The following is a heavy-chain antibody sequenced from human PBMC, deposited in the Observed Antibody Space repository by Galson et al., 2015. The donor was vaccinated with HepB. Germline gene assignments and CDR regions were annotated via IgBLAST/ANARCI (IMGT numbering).Heavy chain of an antibody. D-gene: IGHD3-3*01. CDR3: ARYFSDVTYGFWSGSRKVYYNYGMDV. CDR1: GYTFTTYS. Sequence: SVKVSCKASGYTFTTYSISWVRQAPGQGLEWMGWISTYYGNTNYAQKVQGRVTMTIDTSTSTAYMELRSLRSDDTAVYYCARYFSDVTYGFWSGSRKVYYNYGMDVWGQGTTVTVSS. V-gene: IGHV1-18*04. CDR2: ISTYYGNT. J-gene: IGHJ6*02.